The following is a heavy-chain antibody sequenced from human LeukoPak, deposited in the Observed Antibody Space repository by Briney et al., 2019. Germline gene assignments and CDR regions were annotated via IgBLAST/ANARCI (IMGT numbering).Heavy chain of an antibody. CDR1: GYTFTDYY. J-gene: IGHJ4*02. CDR2: IYPNSGGT. Sequence: ASVTVSCKASGYTFTDYYMHWVRQAPGQGLEWMRWIYPNSGGTNYAQNFQGRVTMTRDTSISTAYMGLSRLRSDDTAVYFCASGRSDYYLDSWGQGTLVTVSS. CDR3: ASGRSDYYLDS. V-gene: IGHV1-2*02. D-gene: IGHD3-10*01.